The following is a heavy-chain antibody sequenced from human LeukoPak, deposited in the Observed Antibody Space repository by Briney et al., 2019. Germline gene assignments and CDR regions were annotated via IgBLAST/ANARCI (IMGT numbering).Heavy chain of an antibody. D-gene: IGHD2-2*02. J-gene: IGHJ4*02. Sequence: PGGSLRLSCAPSGFTFSSYAMHWVRQAPGEGLEYVSAISSNGGSTYYANSVKGRFTISRDNSKNTLYLQMGSLRAEDMAVYYCARVQPGYTFDYWGQGTLVTVSS. CDR3: ARVQPGYTFDY. CDR1: GFTFSSYA. CDR2: ISSNGGST. V-gene: IGHV3-64*01.